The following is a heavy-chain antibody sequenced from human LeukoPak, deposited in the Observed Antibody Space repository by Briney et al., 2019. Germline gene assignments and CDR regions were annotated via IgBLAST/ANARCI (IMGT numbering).Heavy chain of an antibody. J-gene: IGHJ6*02. V-gene: IGHV4-34*01. CDR2: INHSGST. D-gene: IGHD6-13*01. CDR3: AREGKSGSWGIDYYYYGMDV. CDR1: GGSFSGYY. Sequence: SETLSLTCAVYGGSFSGYYWSWIRQPPGKGLEWIGEINHSGSTNYNPSLKSRVTISVDTSKNQFSLKLSSVTAADTAVYYCAREGKSGSWGIDYYYYGMDVWGQGTTVTVSS.